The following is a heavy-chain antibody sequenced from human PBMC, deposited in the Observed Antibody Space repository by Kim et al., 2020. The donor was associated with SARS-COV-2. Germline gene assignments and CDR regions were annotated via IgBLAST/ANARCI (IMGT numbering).Heavy chain of an antibody. D-gene: IGHD3-22*01. CDR3: ARASYYYDSSGYYSATYFDY. J-gene: IGHJ4*02. Sequence: GESLKISCKGSGYRFTSYWIGWVRQMPGKGLEWMGIIYPGDSDTRYSPSFQGQVTISADKSISTAYLQWSSLKASDTAMYYCARASYYYDSSGYYSATYFDYWGQGTLVTVSS. V-gene: IGHV5-51*01. CDR2: IYPGDSDT. CDR1: GYRFTSYW.